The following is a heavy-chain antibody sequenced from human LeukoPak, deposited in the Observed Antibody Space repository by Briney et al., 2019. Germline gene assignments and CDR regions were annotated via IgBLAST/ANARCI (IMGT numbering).Heavy chain of an antibody. Sequence: GGSLRLSCAASGFTFSTYAMSWVRQAPGRGLEGVSAISGSGATTYYADSVKGRFTISRDNSKNTLYLHMNSLRAEDTAIYYCAKLESGDYDYYYGMDVWGQGTTVTVSS. CDR3: AKLESGDYDYYYGMDV. J-gene: IGHJ6*02. CDR1: GFTFSTYA. CDR2: ISGSGATT. V-gene: IGHV3-23*01. D-gene: IGHD4-17*01.